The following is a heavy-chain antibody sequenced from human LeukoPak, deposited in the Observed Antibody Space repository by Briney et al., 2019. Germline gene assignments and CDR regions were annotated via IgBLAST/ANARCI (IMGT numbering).Heavy chain of an antibody. CDR3: ATVKLPRLRFLEWSYRGYYFDY. D-gene: IGHD3-3*01. CDR1: GYTLTELS. V-gene: IGHV1-24*01. CDR2: FDPEDGET. J-gene: IGHJ4*02. Sequence: ASVKVSCKVSGYTLTELSMHWVRQAPGKGLEWMGGFDPEDGETIYAQKFQGRVTMTEDTSTDTAYMELSSLRSEDTAVYYCATVKLPRLRFLEWSYRGYYFDYWGQGTLVTVSS.